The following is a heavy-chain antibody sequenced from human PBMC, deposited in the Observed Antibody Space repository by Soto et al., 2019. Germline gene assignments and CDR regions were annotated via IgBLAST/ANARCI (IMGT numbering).Heavy chain of an antibody. CDR3: ARAWGRIGAGPNKGGFAV. CDR1: GGSINDYA. D-gene: IGHD1-26*01. CDR2: IIPLFDAA. V-gene: IGHV1-69*01. Sequence: QMQLVQSEAELKKPGSSVKVSCTAFGGSINDYAINWVRQAPGQGLEWVGGIIPLFDAADSAQKFQGRVTITADESTNSASLQLSRLMSDHTAVYYCARAWGRIGAGPNKGGFAVWGQGTMVTVSS. J-gene: IGHJ3*01.